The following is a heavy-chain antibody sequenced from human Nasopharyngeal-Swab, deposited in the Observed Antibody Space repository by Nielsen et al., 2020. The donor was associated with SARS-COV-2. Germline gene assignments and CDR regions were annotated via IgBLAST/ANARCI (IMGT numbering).Heavy chain of an antibody. CDR2: ISYDGNKK. Sequence: GESLKISCAASGFTFSDYAMHWVRKAPGKGLEWLMFISYDGNKKLSADSVKGRFTISRDNSKNTLFLQMNSLRVEDTAVYYCAKDWDLYDSYSYYFDSWGQGTLVTVSS. CDR3: AKDWDLYDSYSYYFDS. J-gene: IGHJ4*02. CDR1: GFTFSDYA. V-gene: IGHV3-30*18. D-gene: IGHD3-22*01.